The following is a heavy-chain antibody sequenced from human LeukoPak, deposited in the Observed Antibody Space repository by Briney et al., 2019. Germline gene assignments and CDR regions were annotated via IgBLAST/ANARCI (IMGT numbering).Heavy chain of an antibody. V-gene: IGHV3-66*01. CDR3: ARDRRDGYNTDAFDI. CDR2: IYSGGST. Sequence: GGSLRLSCAASGFTVSSNYMSWVRQAPGKGLEWVSVIYSGGSTYYADSVKGRFTISRDNSKNTLYLQMNSLRAEDTAVYYCARDRRDGYNTDAFDIWGQGTMVTVSS. D-gene: IGHD5-24*01. J-gene: IGHJ3*02. CDR1: GFTVSSNY.